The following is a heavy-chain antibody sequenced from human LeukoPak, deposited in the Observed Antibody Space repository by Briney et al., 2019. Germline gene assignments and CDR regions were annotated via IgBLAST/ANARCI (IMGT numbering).Heavy chain of an antibody. D-gene: IGHD1-1*01. V-gene: IGHV1-2*02. CDR3: ARGLKPTRNDYSY. Sequence: SSVKVSCKASGYTFTGYHMHWVRQAPGQGLEWMGWINANSGGTNYAQKFQGRVTMTRDTSITTAYMELSRLRSEDTAVYYCARGLKPTRNDYSYWGQGTLVTVSS. J-gene: IGHJ4*02. CDR1: GYTFTGYH. CDR2: INANSGGT.